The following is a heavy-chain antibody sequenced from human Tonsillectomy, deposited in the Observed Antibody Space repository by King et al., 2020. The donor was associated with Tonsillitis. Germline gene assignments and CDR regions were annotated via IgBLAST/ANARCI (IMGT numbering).Heavy chain of an antibody. V-gene: IGHV3-23*04. Sequence: VQLVESGGGLVQPGGSLRLSCAASGIIFSSYAMTWVRQAPGKGLEWVSGISGSGGSTNYADSVKGRFTISRDNSKNTLYLQMNSLRAEDTAVYYCAKDTWIYDYVGDGMDVWGQGTTVTVSS. CDR3: AKDTWIYDYVGDGMDV. J-gene: IGHJ6*02. D-gene: IGHD3-16*01. CDR2: ISGSGGST. CDR1: GIIFSSYA.